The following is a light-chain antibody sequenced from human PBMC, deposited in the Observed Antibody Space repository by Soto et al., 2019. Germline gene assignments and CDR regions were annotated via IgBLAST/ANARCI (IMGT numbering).Light chain of an antibody. CDR1: QTISTTY. CDR3: QQSGGSTRT. CDR2: GAS. Sequence: EIALTQSPGTLSLSPGERVTRSCRVSQTISTTYVPWYQHGPGLAPRPLSYGASSRATGSPDRFSGRGSGTDFTLTISRLEPEDFAVYYCQQSGGSTRTFGQGTKVDIK. J-gene: IGKJ1*01. V-gene: IGKV3-20*01.